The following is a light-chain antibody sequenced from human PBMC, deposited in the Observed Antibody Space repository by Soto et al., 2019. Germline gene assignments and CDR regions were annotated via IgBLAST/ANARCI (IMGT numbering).Light chain of an antibody. CDR2: DAF. Sequence: EIVLTQSPATLSLSPGERATLSCRASQSVGSYLAWYQQKPGQAPRLLIYDAFSRATGIPARFSGSGSGTDFTLTISSLEPEDSAVYYCQQRSNWPLTFGGGTKVEIK. CDR3: QQRSNWPLT. J-gene: IGKJ4*01. CDR1: QSVGSY. V-gene: IGKV3-11*01.